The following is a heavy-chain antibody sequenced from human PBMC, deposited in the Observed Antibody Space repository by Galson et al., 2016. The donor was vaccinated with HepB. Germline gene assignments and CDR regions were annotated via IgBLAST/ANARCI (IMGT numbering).Heavy chain of an antibody. CDR3: ARSCQMGFCSSTSRRYFFDS. CDR2: ITPIFRTP. CDR1: GGPFNNFA. V-gene: IGHV1-69*13. J-gene: IGHJ4*02. D-gene: IGHD2-2*01. Sequence: SVKVSCKASGGPFNNFAINWVRQAPGQGLEWMGGITPIFRTPVFTHDRLTITADASTGTVYMELTSLTSDDTAVYYCARSCQMGFCSSTSRRYFFDSWGQGTLVTVSS.